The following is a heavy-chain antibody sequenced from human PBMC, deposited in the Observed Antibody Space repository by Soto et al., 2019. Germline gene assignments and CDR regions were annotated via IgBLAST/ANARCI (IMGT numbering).Heavy chain of an antibody. D-gene: IGHD3-10*01. J-gene: IGHJ4*02. V-gene: IGHV1-18*01. CDR1: GYTFTNFG. Sequence: QVQLVQSGAEVKKPGASVKLSCKASGYTFTNFGIHWVRQAPGQALEWMAWISAYNGKTYSAQKVQGRATMTTDPSSNTGYMELRRLRSDDTAVYSCARRHGEPSTAAGFDDWGQGTLVTVA. CDR3: ARRHGEPSTAAGFDD. CDR2: ISAYNGKT.